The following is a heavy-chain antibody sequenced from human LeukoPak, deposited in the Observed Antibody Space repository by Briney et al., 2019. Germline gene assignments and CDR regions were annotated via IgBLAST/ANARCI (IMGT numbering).Heavy chain of an antibody. J-gene: IGHJ3*02. D-gene: IGHD2-2*01. CDR1: GFTFSSHA. Sequence: GGSLRLSCAASGFTFSSHAMSWVRQTPGKGLEWVSSLTGSGGSTYYADSVKGRFTISRDNSRNALYLQMNSLRAEDTARYCCAKDPAAVPFDSFDIWGQGTMVTVSS. CDR3: AKDPAAVPFDSFDI. CDR2: LTGSGGST. V-gene: IGHV3-23*01.